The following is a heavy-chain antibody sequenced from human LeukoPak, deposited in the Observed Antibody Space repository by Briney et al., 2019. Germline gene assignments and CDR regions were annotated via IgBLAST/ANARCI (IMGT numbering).Heavy chain of an antibody. J-gene: IGHJ4*02. D-gene: IGHD3-10*01. CDR1: GYTFTSYA. Sequence: GSSVTVSCKASGYTFTSYAISWLRQAPGQGREWMGWISPYNGNTNYAQKLEGRVTMTTDTSTSTAYMELRSLRSDDTAVYYCARGLNYYGSGSYISAYYFDYWGQGTLVTVSS. CDR3: ARGLNYYGSGSYISAYYFDY. CDR2: ISPYNGNT. V-gene: IGHV1-18*01.